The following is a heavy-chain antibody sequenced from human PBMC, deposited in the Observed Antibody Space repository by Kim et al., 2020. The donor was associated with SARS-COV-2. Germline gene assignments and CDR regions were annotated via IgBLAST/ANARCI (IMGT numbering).Heavy chain of an antibody. Sequence: GGSLRLSCAASGFTVSGNYMSWVRQAPGKGLDWVSIIYSDGTTFYADSVKGRFTISRDNSKNTLYLQMNSLRAEDTAVFYCARTRVITSGGVDYYYGMDVWGQGTTVTVSS. CDR1: GFTVSGNY. CDR3: ARTRVITSGGVDYYYGMDV. D-gene: IGHD3-16*01. CDR2: IYSDGTT. J-gene: IGHJ6*02. V-gene: IGHV3-53*01.